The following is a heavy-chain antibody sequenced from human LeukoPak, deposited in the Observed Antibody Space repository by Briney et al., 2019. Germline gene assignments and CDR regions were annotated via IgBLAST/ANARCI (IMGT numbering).Heavy chain of an antibody. D-gene: IGHD3-10*01. CDR3: AFVCRTGSFHDF. CDR2: ISRRDDYT. CDR1: GFVLCRQA. Sequence: GGSLRLSCGASGFVLCRQAMLWATQPPGKGLEWVSVISRRDDYTYYADSVKGRFTISRDNSKNTLYLQMNTLGAEDTSVYYCAFVCRTGSFHDFWDQGNLVTVSS. V-gene: IGHV3-23*01. J-gene: IGHJ4*02.